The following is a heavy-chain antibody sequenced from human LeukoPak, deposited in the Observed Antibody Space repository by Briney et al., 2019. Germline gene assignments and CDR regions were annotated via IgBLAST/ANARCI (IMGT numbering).Heavy chain of an antibody. D-gene: IGHD2-15*01. J-gene: IGHJ4*02. CDR3: AKDPRSGGRLPFDY. CDR1: KFTFSSYT. CDR2: ISGSGGST. Sequence: GGSLRLSCAASKFTFSSYTINWVRQAPGKGLEWVSAISGSGGSTYYADSVKGRFTISRDNSKNTLYLQMNSLIAEDTAVYYCAKDPRSGGRLPFDYWGQGTLVTVSS. V-gene: IGHV3-23*01.